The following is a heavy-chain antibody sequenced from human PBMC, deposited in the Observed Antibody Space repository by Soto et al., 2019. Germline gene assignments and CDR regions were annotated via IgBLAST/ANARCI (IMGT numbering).Heavy chain of an antibody. CDR2: MFSRGSA. Sequence: PSETLSLTCTVSGDSIGSYHWSWVRQPPGKGLEWIGFMFSRGSANYNPSLKSRVTISVDTSKSQFSLKLTSVTAADTAIYYCARQHPRSVAAVEIPFGFWGKGTLVTVSS. CDR1: GDSIGSYH. V-gene: IGHV4-59*01. J-gene: IGHJ4*02. D-gene: IGHD6-25*01. CDR3: ARQHPRSVAAVEIPFGF.